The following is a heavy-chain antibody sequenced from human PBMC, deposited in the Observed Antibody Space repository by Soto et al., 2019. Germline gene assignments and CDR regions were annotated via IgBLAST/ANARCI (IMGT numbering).Heavy chain of an antibody. J-gene: IGHJ6*02. CDR3: ARVVSSSWPYYYYGMDV. CDR2: MNPNSGNT. D-gene: IGHD6-13*01. CDR1: GYTFTSYD. Sequence: QVQLVQSGAEVKKPGASVKVSCKASGYTFTSYDINWVRQATGQGLEWMGWMNPNSGNTGYAQKFQGRVTMTRNTSIRTAYMELSSLRSEDTAVYYCARVVSSSWPYYYYGMDVWGQGTTVTVSS. V-gene: IGHV1-8*01.